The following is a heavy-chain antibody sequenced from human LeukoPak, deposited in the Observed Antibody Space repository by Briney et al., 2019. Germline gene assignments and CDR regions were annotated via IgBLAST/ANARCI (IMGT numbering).Heavy chain of an antibody. J-gene: IGHJ6*02. CDR3: ARGQLWLRYYYYGMDV. Sequence: GASVKVSCKASGYTFTSYDINWVRQATGQGLEWMGWMNPNGGNTGYAQKFQGRVTMTRNTSISTAYMELSSLRSEDTAVYYCARGQLWLRYYYYGMDVWGQGTTVTVSS. CDR2: MNPNGGNT. V-gene: IGHV1-8*01. CDR1: GYTFTSYD. D-gene: IGHD5-18*01.